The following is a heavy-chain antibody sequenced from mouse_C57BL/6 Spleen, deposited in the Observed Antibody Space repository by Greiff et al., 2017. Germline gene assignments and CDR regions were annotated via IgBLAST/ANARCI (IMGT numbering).Heavy chain of an antibody. J-gene: IGHJ4*01. CDR1: GFTFSDYY. Sequence: EVKLVESGGGLVQPGGSLKLSCAASGFTFSDYYMYWVRQTPEKRLEWVAYISNGGGSTYYPDTVKGRFTISRDNAKNTLYLQMSRLKSEDTAMYYCARTPFSNYYAMDYWGQGTSVTVSS. CDR3: ARTPFSNYYAMDY. CDR2: ISNGGGST. V-gene: IGHV5-12*01.